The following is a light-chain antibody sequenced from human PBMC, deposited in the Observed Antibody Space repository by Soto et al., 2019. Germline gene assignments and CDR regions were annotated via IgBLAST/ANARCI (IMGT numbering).Light chain of an antibody. CDR1: QSISSY. V-gene: IGKV1-39*01. J-gene: IGKJ1*01. CDR2: AAS. CDR3: QQSYSPPPT. Sequence: DIQMTQSPSSLAASVGDRVTITCRASQSISSYLNWFQQKPGKAPKLLIYAASSLRSGGPSKLIRSRSLTDFTLTITSLQHEDFATCYCQQSYSPPPTFGLGAKVEIK.